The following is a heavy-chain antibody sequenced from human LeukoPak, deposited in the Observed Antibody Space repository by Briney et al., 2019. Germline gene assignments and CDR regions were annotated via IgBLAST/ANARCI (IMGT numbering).Heavy chain of an antibody. J-gene: IGHJ3*02. D-gene: IGHD6-19*01. CDR1: GGSISSSSYY. CDR2: IYYSGST. Sequence: SETLSLTCTVSGGSISSSSYYWGWIRQPPGKGLEWIGSIYYSGSTYYNPSLKSRVTISVDTSKNQFSLKLSSVTAADTAVYYCARLPQQWLVRSDAFDIWGQGTMVTVSS. CDR3: ARLPQQWLVRSDAFDI. V-gene: IGHV4-39*01.